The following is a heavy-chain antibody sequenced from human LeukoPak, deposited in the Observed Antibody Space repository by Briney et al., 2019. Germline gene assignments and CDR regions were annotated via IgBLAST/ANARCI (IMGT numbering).Heavy chain of an antibody. CDR2: IYSGGST. D-gene: IGHD5-18*01. CDR1: GFTVSSNY. CDR3: ARAFLRGYSYGYDY. Sequence: GRSLRLSCAASGFTVSSNYMSWVRQAPGKGLEWVSVIYSGGSTYCADSVKGRFTISRDNSKNTLYLQMNSLRAEDTAVYYCARAFLRGYSYGYDYWGQGTLVTVSS. J-gene: IGHJ4*02. V-gene: IGHV3-53*01.